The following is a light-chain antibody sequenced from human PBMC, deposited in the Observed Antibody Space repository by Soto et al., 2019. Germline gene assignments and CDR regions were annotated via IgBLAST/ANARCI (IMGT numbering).Light chain of an antibody. CDR3: QKYGNSPIT. CDR2: GTS. CDR1: ERIYSAY. Sequence: EVDSTQTAATLSVSRGERATLSCKASERIYSAYLGWYQQKPGQANRLLIYGTSSRATGIPDRFSGSGSGTDFTLTISRLEPEDFAVYYCQKYGNSPITVGKGTRLEIK. J-gene: IGKJ5*01. V-gene: IGKV3-20*01.